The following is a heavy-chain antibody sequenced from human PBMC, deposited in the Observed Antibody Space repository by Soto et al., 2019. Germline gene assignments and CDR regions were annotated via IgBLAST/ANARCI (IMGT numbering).Heavy chain of an antibody. J-gene: IGHJ4*02. CDR2: IYSSGTT. V-gene: IGHV4-59*12. CDR1: GGSISSDY. D-gene: IGHD3-10*01. Sequence: QVQLQESGPGLVKPSETLSLTCIVSGGSISSDYWSWIRQPPGKGLGWIGYIYSSGTTKYNPSLESRVTISVDTSNSQFSLNLTSVTAADTAVYYCVRDRGYYGSGSYYPPEDWGQGTLVIVSS. CDR3: VRDRGYYGSGSYYPPED.